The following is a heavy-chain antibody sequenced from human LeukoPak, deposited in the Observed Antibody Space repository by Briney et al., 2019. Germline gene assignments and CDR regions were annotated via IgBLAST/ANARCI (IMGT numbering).Heavy chain of an antibody. CDR2: ISGNNGNT. CDR3: ARGRAAGTFWLDY. D-gene: IGHD6-13*01. V-gene: IGHV1-18*01. Sequence: ASVKVSCKASGYTFSSYGISWVRQAPGQGLEWMGWISGNNGNTNYAQKVQGRVTMTTDTSTSTAYMELRSLRSDDAAVYYCARGRAAGTFWLDYWGQGTLVTVSS. J-gene: IGHJ4*02. CDR1: GYTFSSYG.